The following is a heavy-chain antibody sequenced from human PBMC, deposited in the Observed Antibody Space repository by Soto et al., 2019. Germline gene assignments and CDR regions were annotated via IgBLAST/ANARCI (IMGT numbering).Heavy chain of an antibody. CDR1: GYSFTSYW. J-gene: IGHJ6*02. D-gene: IGHD3-10*01. CDR2: IDPSDSYT. V-gene: IGHV5-10-1*01. Sequence: PGESLKISCKGSGYSFTSYWISWVRQMPGKGLEWMGRIDPSDSYTNYSPSFQGHVTISADKSISTAYLQWSSLKASDTAMYYCARLLPDGSGSYTYYYYYGMDVWGQGTTVTV. CDR3: ARLLPDGSGSYTYYYYYGMDV.